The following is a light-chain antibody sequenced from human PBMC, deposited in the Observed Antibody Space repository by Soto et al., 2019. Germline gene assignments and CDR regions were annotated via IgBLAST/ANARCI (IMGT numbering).Light chain of an antibody. CDR3: QHYNNWPRT. V-gene: IGKV3-15*01. CDR2: DAS. Sequence: EIVMTQSPATLSVSPGERATLSCRASQSISSNLGWYQQKPGQAPRLLMYDASTRAAGIPARFSGSGSGTEFTLTISSLQSEDFAGYYCQHYNNWPRTFGQGTKVEIK. CDR1: QSISSN. J-gene: IGKJ1*01.